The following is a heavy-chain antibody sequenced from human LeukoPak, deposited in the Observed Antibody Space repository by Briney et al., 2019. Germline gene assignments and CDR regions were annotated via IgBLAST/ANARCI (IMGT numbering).Heavy chain of an antibody. D-gene: IGHD6-13*01. CDR1: GGSISSYY. CDR3: ARGGKLVSSWLDV. V-gene: IGHV4-59*01. Sequence: SETLSLTCTVSGGSISSYYWSWIRQPPGKGLEWIGYIYYSGSTNYNPSLKSRVTISVDTSKNQFSLKLSSVAAADTAVYYCARGGKLVSSWLDVWGQGTTVTVSS. J-gene: IGHJ6*02. CDR2: IYYSGST.